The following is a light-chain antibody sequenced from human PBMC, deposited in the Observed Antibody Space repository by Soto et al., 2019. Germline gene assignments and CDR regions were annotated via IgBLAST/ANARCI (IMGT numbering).Light chain of an antibody. V-gene: IGLV2-8*01. Sequence: QSVLTQPPSASGSPGQSVTISCTGTSSDVGLYDYVSWYQQHPGKVPKLLIYEVTQRPSGVPDRFSGSKSGNTASLTVSGLQAEDEADYYCSSYTRQSTYVFGTGTKVTVL. CDR1: SSDVGLYDY. J-gene: IGLJ1*01. CDR3: SSYTRQSTYV. CDR2: EVT.